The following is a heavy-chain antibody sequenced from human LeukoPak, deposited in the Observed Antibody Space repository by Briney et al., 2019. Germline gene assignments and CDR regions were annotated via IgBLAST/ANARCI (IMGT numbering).Heavy chain of an antibody. Sequence: ASVKVSCKASGYTFTSYGISWVRQAPGQGLEWMGGIIPIFGTANYAQKFQGRITITADESTSTAYMELSSLRSEDTAVYYCATLRSYPYWGQGTLVTVSS. CDR1: GYTFTSYG. CDR3: ATLRSYPY. CDR2: IIPIFGTA. J-gene: IGHJ4*02. D-gene: IGHD2-21*01. V-gene: IGHV1-69*13.